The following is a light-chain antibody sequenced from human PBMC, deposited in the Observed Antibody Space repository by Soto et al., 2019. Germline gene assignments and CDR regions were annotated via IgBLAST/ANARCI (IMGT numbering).Light chain of an antibody. CDR2: HTS. J-gene: IGKJ1*01. CDR1: QGVGSTY. CDR3: QQYESSPRT. V-gene: IGKV3-20*01. Sequence: EIVLTQSPGTLSLSPGERATLSCRASQGVGSTYLAWYQQRPGQAPRLLVYHTSNRATGIPDRFSASGSGTDFTLTISRLEPEDFAVYYCQQYESSPRTFGQGTKVDIK.